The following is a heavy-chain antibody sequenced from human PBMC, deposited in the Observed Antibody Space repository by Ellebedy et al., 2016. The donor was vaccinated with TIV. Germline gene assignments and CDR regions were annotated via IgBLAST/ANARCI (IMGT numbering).Heavy chain of an antibody. CDR1: GGSFSAYS. J-gene: IGHJ4*02. Sequence: SETLSLXXAVYGGSFSAYSWSWIRQPPGKGLEWIGEINHSGSTNYNPSLKSRVTISVDTSKNRFSLKLSSVTAADTAVYYCRKFGGIARDYWGQGTLVTVSS. CDR2: INHSGST. V-gene: IGHV4-34*01. D-gene: IGHD6-13*01. CDR3: RKFGGIARDY.